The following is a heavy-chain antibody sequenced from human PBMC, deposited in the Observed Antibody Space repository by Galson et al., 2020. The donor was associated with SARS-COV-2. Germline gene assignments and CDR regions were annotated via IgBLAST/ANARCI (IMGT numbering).Heavy chain of an antibody. Sequence: NSGGSLRLSCAASGFTFSSYSMNWVRQAPGKGLEWVSSISSSSSYIYYADSVKGRFTISRDNAKNSLYLQMNSLRAEDTAVYYCARDLTTVVTNYFDYWGQGTLVTVSS. J-gene: IGHJ4*02. CDR3: ARDLTTVVTNYFDY. D-gene: IGHD4-17*01. V-gene: IGHV3-21*01. CDR1: GFTFSSYS. CDR2: ISSSSSYI.